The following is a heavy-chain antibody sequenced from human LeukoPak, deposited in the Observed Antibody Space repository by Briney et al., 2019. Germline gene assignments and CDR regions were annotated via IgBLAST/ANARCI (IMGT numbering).Heavy chain of an antibody. CDR3: AKDIEVYLSWGFDY. CDR1: GFTFDDYA. Sequence: GGSLRLSCVVSGFTFDDYAMHWVRQGPGKGLEWVAAISWNSGSIGYADSVKARFTISRDNAKNSLYLQMNSLRAEDTALYYCAKDIEVYLSWGFDYWGQGTLVTVSS. V-gene: IGHV3-9*01. J-gene: IGHJ4*02. D-gene: IGHD7-27*01. CDR2: ISWNSGSI.